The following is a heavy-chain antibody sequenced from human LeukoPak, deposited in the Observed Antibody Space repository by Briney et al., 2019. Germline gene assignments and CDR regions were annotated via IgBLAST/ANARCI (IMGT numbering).Heavy chain of an antibody. Sequence: GASVKVSCKASGYTFTGYYMHWVRQAPGQGLEWMGIINPSGGSTSYAQKFQGRVTMTRDMSTSTVYMELSSLRSEDTAVYYCARGIGGTAMVTDWGQGTLVTVSS. D-gene: IGHD5-18*01. CDR3: ARGIGGTAMVTD. J-gene: IGHJ4*02. CDR1: GYTFTGYY. CDR2: INPSGGST. V-gene: IGHV1-46*01.